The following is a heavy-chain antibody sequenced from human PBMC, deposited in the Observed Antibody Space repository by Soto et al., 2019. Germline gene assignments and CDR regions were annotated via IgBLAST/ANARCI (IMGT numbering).Heavy chain of an antibody. CDR1: GYSFTSYW. CDR3: AKQRAHYDFWSGPGDGMDV. CDR2: IDPSDSYT. J-gene: IGHJ6*02. D-gene: IGHD3-3*01. V-gene: IGHV5-10-1*01. Sequence: GESLKISCKGSGYSFTSYWISWVRQMPGKGLEWMGRIDPSDSYTNYSPSFQGHVTISADKSISTAYLQWSSLKASDTAMYYCAKQRAHYDFWSGPGDGMDVWGQGTTVTVSS.